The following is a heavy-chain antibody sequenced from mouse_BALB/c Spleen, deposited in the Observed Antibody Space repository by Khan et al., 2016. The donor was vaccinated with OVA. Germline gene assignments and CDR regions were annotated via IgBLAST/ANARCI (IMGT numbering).Heavy chain of an antibody. D-gene: IGHD2-10*02. CDR3: ARKKYGNYVSMDY. V-gene: IGHV2-6-4*01. CDR1: GFSLSRYS. J-gene: IGHJ4*01. CDR2: IWSGGST. Sequence: QVRLQQSGPGLVAPSQSLSITCTVSGFSLSRYSVHWVRQPPGKGLEWLGMIWSGGSTDYNSALKSRLSISKDNSKSQVFLKMNSLQTDDTAMYYCARKKYGNYVSMDYWGQGTSVTVSS.